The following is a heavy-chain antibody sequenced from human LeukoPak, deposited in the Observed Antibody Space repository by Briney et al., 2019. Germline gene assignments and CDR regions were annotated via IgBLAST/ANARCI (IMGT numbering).Heavy chain of an antibody. CDR3: ARDVLYSSGWYDAFDI. J-gene: IGHJ3*02. Sequence: SETLSLTCTVSGSSISSYYWSWIRQPPGKGLEWIGYIYYSGSTNYDPSLKSRVTISVDTSKNQFSLKLSSVTAADTAVYYCARDVLYSSGWYDAFDIWGQGTMVTVSS. CDR1: GSSISSYY. V-gene: IGHV4-59*01. CDR2: IYYSGST. D-gene: IGHD6-19*01.